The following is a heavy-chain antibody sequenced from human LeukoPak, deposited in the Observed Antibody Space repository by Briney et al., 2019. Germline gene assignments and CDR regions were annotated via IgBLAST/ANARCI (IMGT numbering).Heavy chain of an antibody. CDR2: IYPGDSDT. CDR3: ASKIAAAGTYAFDI. D-gene: IGHD6-13*01. CDR1: TSXW. V-gene: IGHV5-51*01. Sequence: TSXWIGWVRQMXGKGLEWMGIIYPGDSDTRYSPSFQGQVTISADKSISTAYLQWSSLKASDTAMYYCASKIAAAGTYAFDIWGQGTMVTVSS. J-gene: IGHJ3*02.